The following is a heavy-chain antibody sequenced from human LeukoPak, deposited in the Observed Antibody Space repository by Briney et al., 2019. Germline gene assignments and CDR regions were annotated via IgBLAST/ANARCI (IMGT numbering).Heavy chain of an antibody. V-gene: IGHV3-74*01. CDR3: ARGGYYDSSGSDY. J-gene: IGHJ4*02. CDR2: INSDGSST. CDR1: GFTFSSYW. Sequence: GGSLRLSCAASGFTFSSYWMHWVRQAPGKGLVWVSRINSDGSSTSYADSVKGRFTISRGNAKNTLYLQMNSLRAEDTAVYYCARGGYYDSSGSDYWGQGTLVTVSS. D-gene: IGHD3-22*01.